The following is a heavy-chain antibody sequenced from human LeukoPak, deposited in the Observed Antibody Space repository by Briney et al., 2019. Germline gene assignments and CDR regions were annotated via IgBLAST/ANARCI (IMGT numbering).Heavy chain of an antibody. V-gene: IGHV3-30*04. Sequence: GRSLRLSCAASGFTFSSYALHWVRQSPSKGLECVAVISYYGSNKSYADSVKGRFTISRDNAKNSLYLQMNSLRAEDTALYYCARTHEDYYDSSGYRYTPTDFDYWGQGTLVTVSS. CDR2: ISYYGSNK. D-gene: IGHD3-22*01. CDR1: GFTFSSYA. J-gene: IGHJ4*02. CDR3: ARTHEDYYDSSGYRYTPTDFDY.